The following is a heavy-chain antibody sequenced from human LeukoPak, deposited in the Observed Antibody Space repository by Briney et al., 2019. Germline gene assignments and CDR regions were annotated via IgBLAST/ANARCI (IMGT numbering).Heavy chain of an antibody. V-gene: IGHV3-9*01. Sequence: GGSLRLSCAASGFTVSRNYMSWVRQAPGKGLEWVSGISWNSGYIGYEDSVKGRFTISRDNAKNSLYLQMNSLRAEDTALYYCAKGSYGSGSYVDYWGQGTLITVSS. D-gene: IGHD3-10*01. J-gene: IGHJ4*02. CDR1: GFTVSRNY. CDR3: AKGSYGSGSYVDY. CDR2: ISWNSGYI.